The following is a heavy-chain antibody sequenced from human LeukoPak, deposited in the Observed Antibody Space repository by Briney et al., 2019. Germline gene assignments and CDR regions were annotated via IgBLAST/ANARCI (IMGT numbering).Heavy chain of an antibody. J-gene: IGHJ2*01. V-gene: IGHV3-30-3*01. CDR1: GFTFRSYA. CDR3: AKDRTVGASYWYFDL. Sequence: GGSLRLSCAASGFTFRSYAMSWVRQAPGKGLEWVAVISYDGSNKYYADSVKGRFTISRDNSKNTLYLQMNTLRAEDTAVYYCAKDRTVGASYWYFDLWGRGTLVTVSS. D-gene: IGHD1-26*01. CDR2: ISYDGSNK.